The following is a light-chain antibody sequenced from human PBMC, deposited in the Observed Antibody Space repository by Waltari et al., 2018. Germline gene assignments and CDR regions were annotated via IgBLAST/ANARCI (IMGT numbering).Light chain of an antibody. CDR1: QSITTK. Sequence: ELVMTQSPATLSVSPGERATLSCRASQSITTKLAWYQQRPGQAPRLVISGASTRATVFPARFSGSGSGTEFTLTISDMQSEDSGIYYCQQYDNWPPTFGQGTKVEIK. V-gene: IGKV3-15*01. CDR2: GAS. CDR3: QQYDNWPPT. J-gene: IGKJ1*01.